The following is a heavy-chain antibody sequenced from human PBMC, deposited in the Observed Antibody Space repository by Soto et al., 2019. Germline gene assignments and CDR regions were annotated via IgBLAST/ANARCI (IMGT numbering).Heavy chain of an antibody. Sequence: EVQLVESGGGLVKPGGSLRLSCAASGFTFSSYSMNWVRQAPGKGLEWVSSISSSSSYIYYADSVKGRFTISRDNAKNSLYLQMDGLRAEDTAVYCGARYSVAGVFDYWGQGTLVTVSS. V-gene: IGHV3-21*01. CDR2: ISSSSSYI. D-gene: IGHD6-19*01. J-gene: IGHJ4*02. CDR3: ARYSVAGVFDY. CDR1: GFTFSSYS.